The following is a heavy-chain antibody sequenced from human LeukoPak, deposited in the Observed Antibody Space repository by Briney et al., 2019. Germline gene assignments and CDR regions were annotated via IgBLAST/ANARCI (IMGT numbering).Heavy chain of an antibody. CDR1: GFSFSTYA. J-gene: IGHJ4*02. CDR3: ASGTYRLGDY. V-gene: IGHV3-23*01. D-gene: IGHD3-10*01. CDR2: ISGSGVDT. Sequence: GGSLRLSCAASGFSFSTYAMSWVRQAPGKGLEWVSGISGSGVDTHYADSVKGRFRISRDNSKNTLFLQSNSLRDEDTAVYYCASGTYRLGDYWGQGTLVTVSS.